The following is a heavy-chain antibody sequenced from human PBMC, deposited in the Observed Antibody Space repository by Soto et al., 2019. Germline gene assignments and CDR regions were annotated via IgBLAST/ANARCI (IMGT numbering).Heavy chain of an antibody. CDR2: ISTRNDV. Sequence: PGGSLRLSCTASEFSLSTYSMNWVRQAPGKGLEWVSSISTRNDVYYADSVKGRFTIARDNAKNSLSLQMNSLSAEDTGVYYCAREKTAWPLAYGLEVWGQGTTVTVSS. CDR3: AREKTAWPLAYGLEV. J-gene: IGHJ6*02. CDR1: EFSLSTYS. D-gene: IGHD2-21*02. V-gene: IGHV3-21*03.